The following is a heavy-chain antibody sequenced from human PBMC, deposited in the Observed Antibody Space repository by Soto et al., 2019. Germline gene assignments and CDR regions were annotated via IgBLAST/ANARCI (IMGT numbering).Heavy chain of an antibody. D-gene: IGHD2-8*01. Sequence: ASETLSLTCAVYGGSFSCYYWNWIRQPPGKGLEWIGEINHSGSTNYNPSLKSRVTLSVDTSKNQFSLKLSSVTAADTAVYYCARGLRTNGSFFRVWGQGTLVTVSS. V-gene: IGHV4-34*01. CDR3: ARGLRTNGSFFRV. CDR2: INHSGST. CDR1: GGSFSCYY. J-gene: IGHJ4*02.